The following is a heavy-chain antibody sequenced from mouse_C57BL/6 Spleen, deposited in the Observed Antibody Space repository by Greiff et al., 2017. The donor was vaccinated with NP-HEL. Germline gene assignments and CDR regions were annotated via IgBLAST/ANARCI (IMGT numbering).Heavy chain of an antibody. CDR3: ARHYGSSYGGELFDY. J-gene: IGHJ2*01. CDR1: GFTFSDYG. CDR2: ISSGSSTI. V-gene: IGHV5-17*01. D-gene: IGHD1-1*01. Sequence: EVMLVESGGGLVKPGGSLKLSCAASGFTFSDYGMHWVRQAPEKGLEWVAYISSGSSTIYYADTVKGRFTISRDNAKNTLFLQMTSLRSEDTAMYYCARHYGSSYGGELFDYWGQGTTLTVSS.